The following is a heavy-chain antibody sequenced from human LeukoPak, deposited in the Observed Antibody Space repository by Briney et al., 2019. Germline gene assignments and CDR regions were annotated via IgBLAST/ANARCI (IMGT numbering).Heavy chain of an antibody. Sequence: GGSLRLSCAASGFTLNTYWMHWVRQTTGKGLVWVSRMNDDGSDATYADSVRGRFTISRDNAKNTLYLQMNRLRAEDTAVYYCARERGYGGFHWGKGTLVTVSS. V-gene: IGHV3-74*01. J-gene: IGHJ4*02. D-gene: IGHD5-12*01. CDR3: ARERGYGGFH. CDR1: GFTLNTYW. CDR2: MNDDGSDA.